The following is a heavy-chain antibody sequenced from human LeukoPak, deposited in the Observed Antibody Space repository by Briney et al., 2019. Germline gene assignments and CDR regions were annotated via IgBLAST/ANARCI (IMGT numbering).Heavy chain of an antibody. J-gene: IGHJ4*02. Sequence: GGSLRLSCAVSGLTFSANYMSWIRQAPGKGLEWVSYISSSGRTVYYADSVKGRFTLSRDNANNSLFLQMNSLRAEDTAVYYRARGHVSLDNWGQGTLVTVS. CDR2: ISSSGRTV. V-gene: IGHV3-11*01. CDR1: GLTFSANY. D-gene: IGHD3-10*01. CDR3: ARGHVSLDN.